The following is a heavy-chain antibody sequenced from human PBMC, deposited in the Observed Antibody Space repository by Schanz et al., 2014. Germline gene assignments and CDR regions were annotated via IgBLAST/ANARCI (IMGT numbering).Heavy chain of an antibody. CDR2: IKQDGSEK. V-gene: IGHV3-7*01. D-gene: IGHD3-10*01. CDR3: ARDNYYGSGSCAY. CDR1: GFSFSSYS. Sequence: DLVESGGGLIQRGESLRLSCSASGFSFSSYSMNWVRQAPGKGLEWVANIKQDGSEKYYVDAVKGRFTISRDNAKNSMYLHMKSLRGEDTAVYYCARDNYYGSGSCAYWGQGTLVTVSS. J-gene: IGHJ4*02.